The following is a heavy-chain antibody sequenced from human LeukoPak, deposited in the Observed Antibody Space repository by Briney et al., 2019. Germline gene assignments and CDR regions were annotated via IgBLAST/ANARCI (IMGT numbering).Heavy chain of an antibody. CDR2: ISKTGSIA. V-gene: IGHV3-23*01. CDR3: ATESFHY. CDR1: GFNFSSFA. J-gene: IGHJ4*02. Sequence: PGGSLRLSCVVSGFNFSSFAMNWVRQAPGKGLEWVSIISKTGSIASRADSLKGRFTISRDNSKNTVYLLMNSLRAGDTALYYCATESFHYWGQGTLVAVSS. D-gene: IGHD3-10*01.